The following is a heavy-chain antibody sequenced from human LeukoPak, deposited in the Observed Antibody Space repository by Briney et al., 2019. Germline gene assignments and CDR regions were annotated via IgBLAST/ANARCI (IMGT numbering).Heavy chain of an antibody. Sequence: ASVKVSCKASGYTFTSYGISWVRQAPGQGLEWMGGIIPIFGTANYAQKFQGRVTITADESTSTAYMELSSLRSEDTAVYYCARGRGGFDYWGQGTLVTVSS. CDR1: GYTFTSYG. CDR2: IIPIFGTA. D-gene: IGHD3-16*01. V-gene: IGHV1-69*13. CDR3: ARGRGGFDY. J-gene: IGHJ4*02.